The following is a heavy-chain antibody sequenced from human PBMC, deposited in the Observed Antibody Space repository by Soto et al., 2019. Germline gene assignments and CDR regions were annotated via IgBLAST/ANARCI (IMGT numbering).Heavy chain of an antibody. CDR2: ISSNGGSA. D-gene: IGHD1-7*01. CDR3: VRRVSGNYDY. V-gene: IGHV3-64*01. Sequence: EVQLAESGGGMVQPGGSLRLSCVASGFTFSSYDMHWVLQAPGKGLEYVSSISSNGGSAYYGNSVKGRFTISRDNSKNTLYLQMGSLRAEDMAVYYCVRRVSGNYDYWCQGTLVTVSS. J-gene: IGHJ4*02. CDR1: GFTFSSYD.